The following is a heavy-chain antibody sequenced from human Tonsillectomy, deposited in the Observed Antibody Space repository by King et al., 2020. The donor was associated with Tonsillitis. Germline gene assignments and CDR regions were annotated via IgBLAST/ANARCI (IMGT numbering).Heavy chain of an antibody. CDR1: GGTFTSYA. CDR2: IIPIVGIA. J-gene: IGHJ3*02. CDR3: ARXITXXXGVXMHAFDI. V-gene: IGHV1-69*04. D-gene: IGHD3-10*01. Sequence: QIQLVQSGAEVKKPXSSVKVSCKASGGTFTSYAISWVRQAPGQGLEWMGRIIPIVGIANYAQKFQGRVXITXDKSTSTAXMELSSLRSEDTAVYYCARXITXXXGVXMHAFDIWGQXXXVTVSS.